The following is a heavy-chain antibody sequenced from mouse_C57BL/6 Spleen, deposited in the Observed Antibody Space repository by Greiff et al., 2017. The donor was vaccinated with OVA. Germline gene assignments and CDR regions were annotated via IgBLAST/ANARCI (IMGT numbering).Heavy chain of an antibody. CDR1: VSAFSSSW. CDR2: IYPGDGDT. Sequence: QVQLQQSGPELVKPGASVKISCKASVSAFSSSWMHWVKQRPRKGLEWIGRIYPGDGDTNYTGKFKGKATLTADKSSSTAYMQLSSLTSEDSAVYFCARDYGSRGYAMDYWGQGTSVTVSS. V-gene: IGHV1-82*01. J-gene: IGHJ4*01. D-gene: IGHD1-1*01. CDR3: ARDYGSRGYAMDY.